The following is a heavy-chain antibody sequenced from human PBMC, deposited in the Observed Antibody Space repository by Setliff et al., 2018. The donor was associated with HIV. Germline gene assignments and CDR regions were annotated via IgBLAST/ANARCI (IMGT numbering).Heavy chain of an antibody. CDR3: AREFLLGDLSFPAN. CDR2: VNTKTGNP. D-gene: IGHD3-16*02. CDR1: GYIFTNDP. J-gene: IGHJ4*02. V-gene: IGHV7-4-1*02. Sequence: ASVKVSCKASGYIFTNDPMNWVRQAPGQGLEWMGWVNTKTGNPTYAQDFTGRFVFSLDTSVNTAYLEISGLKIEDTAVCFCAREFLLGDLSFPANWGQGTLVTVS.